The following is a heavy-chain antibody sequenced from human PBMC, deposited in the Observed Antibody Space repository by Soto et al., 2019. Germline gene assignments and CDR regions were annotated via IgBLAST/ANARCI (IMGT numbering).Heavy chain of an antibody. CDR1: GSTLISYA. CDR3: AREMVRGVGSDY. D-gene: IGHD3-10*01. CDR2: ISIYNGNT. Sequence: ASLNVSCHPSGSTLISYATTWVRRALGQGLEWMGWISIYNGNTKYAQKLQGIVTMTTDTSTSTAYMELRSLRSDDTAVFYCAREMVRGVGSDYWGQGT. J-gene: IGHJ4*02. V-gene: IGHV1-18*01.